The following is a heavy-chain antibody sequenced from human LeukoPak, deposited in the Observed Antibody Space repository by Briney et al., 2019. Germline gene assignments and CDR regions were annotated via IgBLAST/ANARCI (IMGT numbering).Heavy chain of an antibody. CDR3: ARSIVAAGTGPRFDY. Sequence: ASVKVSCKASGYTFTNYAMHWVRQAPGQRLEWMGWINAGNGNTKYSQKFQGRVTITRDTSASTANMELSSLRSEDTAVYYCARSIVAAGTGPRFDYWGQGTLVTVSS. V-gene: IGHV1-3*01. CDR1: GYTFTNYA. J-gene: IGHJ4*02. D-gene: IGHD6-13*01. CDR2: INAGNGNT.